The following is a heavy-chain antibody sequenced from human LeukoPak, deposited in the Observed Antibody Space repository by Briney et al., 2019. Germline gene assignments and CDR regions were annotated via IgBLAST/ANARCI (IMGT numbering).Heavy chain of an antibody. CDR2: IIPIFGTA. J-gene: IGHJ6*04. CDR1: GGTLSSYA. CDR3: AMGGSGSYYNPPLDYGMDV. D-gene: IGHD3-10*01. Sequence: SGKVAWKASGGTLSSYAISWVRQVPGQGLEWMGAIIPIFGTANYAQKFQGRVTITADKSTSTAYMELSSLRSEDTAVYYCAMGGSGSYYNPPLDYGMDVWGKGTTVTVSS. V-gene: IGHV1-69*06.